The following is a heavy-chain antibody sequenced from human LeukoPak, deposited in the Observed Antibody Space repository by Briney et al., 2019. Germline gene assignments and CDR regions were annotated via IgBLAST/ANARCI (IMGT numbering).Heavy chain of an antibody. J-gene: IGHJ4*02. CDR2: IFYSGST. Sequence: PSETLSLTCTVSGGSISTSNYYWGWIRQPPGKGLEWIGNIFYSGSTYYSPSLRSRVTISLDTSRNQFSLKLNSVTAADTAVYYCARDRYYDSGSYYNWGQGTLVTVSS. CDR3: ARDRYYDSGSYYN. V-gene: IGHV4-39*07. CDR1: GGSISTSNYY. D-gene: IGHD3-10*01.